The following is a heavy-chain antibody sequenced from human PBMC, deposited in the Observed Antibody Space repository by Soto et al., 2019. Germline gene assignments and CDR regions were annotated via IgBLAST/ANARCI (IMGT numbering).Heavy chain of an antibody. Sequence: PGESLKISCKGSGYNFTDYWVGWVRQMPGKGLEWMGIIFPADSDATYSPSFQGQVTISADKSISTAYLQWSSLKASDTAIYYCARLYDYPDFWGQGSLVTVSS. CDR2: IFPADSDA. CDR1: GYNFTDYW. CDR3: ARLYDYPDF. J-gene: IGHJ4*02. V-gene: IGHV5-51*01.